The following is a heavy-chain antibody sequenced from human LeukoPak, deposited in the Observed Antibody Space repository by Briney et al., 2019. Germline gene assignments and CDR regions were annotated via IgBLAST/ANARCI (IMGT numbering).Heavy chain of an antibody. CDR1: GGSISSYY. CDR2: INHSGST. D-gene: IGHD2-2*01. CDR3: ARGDRYCSSTSCPSPFDY. V-gene: IGHV4-34*01. Sequence: SETLSLTCTVSGGSISSYYWSWIRQPPGKGLEWIGEINHSGSTNYNPSLKSRVTISVDTSKNQFSLKLTSVTAADTAVYYCARGDRYCSSTSCPSPFDYWGQGTLVTVSS. J-gene: IGHJ4*02.